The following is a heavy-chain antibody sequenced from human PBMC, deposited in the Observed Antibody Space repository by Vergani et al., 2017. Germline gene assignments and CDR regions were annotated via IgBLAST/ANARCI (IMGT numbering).Heavy chain of an antibody. Sequence: QVQLVQSGAEVKKPGSSVKVSCKASGGTFSSYTISWVRQAPGQGLEWMGGIIPIFGTANYAQKSQGRVTITADESTSTAYMELSSLRSEDTAVYYCARALISSSGCYFPGYWGQGTLVTVSS. D-gene: IGHD6-25*01. V-gene: IGHV1-69*12. CDR1: GGTFSSYT. J-gene: IGHJ4*02. CDR2: IIPIFGTA. CDR3: ARALISSSGCYFPGY.